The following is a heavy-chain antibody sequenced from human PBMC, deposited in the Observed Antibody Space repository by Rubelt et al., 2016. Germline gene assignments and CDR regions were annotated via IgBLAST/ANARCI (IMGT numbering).Heavy chain of an antibody. Sequence: GGGLVQPGRSLRLSCAASGFTFDDYAMHWVRQAPGKGLGWVSVIYSGGSTYYADSVKGRFTISRDNSKNTLYLQMNSLRAEDTAVYYCARDRYSRTEPHAFDIWGQGTMVTVSS. V-gene: IGHV3-66*01. D-gene: IGHD3-16*02. CDR1: GFTFDDYA. CDR3: ARDRYSRTEPHAFDI. J-gene: IGHJ3*02. CDR2: IYSGGST.